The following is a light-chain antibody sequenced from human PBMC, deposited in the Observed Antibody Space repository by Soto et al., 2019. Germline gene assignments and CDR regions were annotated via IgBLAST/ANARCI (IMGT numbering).Light chain of an antibody. CDR3: AAWDDSLSGWV. CDR2: SNN. J-gene: IGLJ3*02. CDR1: SSNIGSNY. V-gene: IGLV1-47*02. Sequence: VLTQPPSASGTPGQRVTLSCSGSSSNIGSNYVYWYQQLPGTAPKLLIYSNNQRPSGVPDRFSGSKSGTSASLAISGLRSEDEADYYCAAWDDSLSGWVFGGGTKLTVL.